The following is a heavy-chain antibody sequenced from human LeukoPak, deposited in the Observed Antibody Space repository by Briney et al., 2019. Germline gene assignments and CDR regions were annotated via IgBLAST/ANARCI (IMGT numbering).Heavy chain of an antibody. CDR3: ARDKLGYGSGSHYFDY. Sequence: RTSETLSLTCTVSGGSISSYYWSWIRQPPGKGLEWIGYIYYSGSTNYNPSLKSRVTISVDTSKNQFSLKLSSVTAADTAVYYCARDKLGYGSGSHYFDYWGQGTLVTVSS. D-gene: IGHD3-10*01. CDR2: IYYSGST. CDR1: GGSISSYY. V-gene: IGHV4-59*01. J-gene: IGHJ4*02.